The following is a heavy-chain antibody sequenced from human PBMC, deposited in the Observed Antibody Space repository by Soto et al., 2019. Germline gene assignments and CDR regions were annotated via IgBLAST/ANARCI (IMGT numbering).Heavy chain of an antibody. CDR3: ARPRSYYYDSSAERAFDI. Sequence: QVQLVQSGAEVKKPGSSVKVSCKASGGTFSNYGISWVRQAPGQGPEWLGGIIPLFGTANYAQRFQGRVTITADESTSTAYMALSSLRSEDTAVYYCARPRSYYYDSSAERAFDIWGQGTMVTVSS. CDR1: GGTFSNYG. D-gene: IGHD3-22*01. CDR2: IIPLFGTA. J-gene: IGHJ3*02. V-gene: IGHV1-69*01.